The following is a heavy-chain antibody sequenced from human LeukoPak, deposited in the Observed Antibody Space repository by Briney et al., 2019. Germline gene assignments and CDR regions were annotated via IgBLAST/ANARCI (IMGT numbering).Heavy chain of an antibody. CDR3: ARAHEYSSSYNWFDP. V-gene: IGHV4-38-2*02. D-gene: IGHD6-6*01. J-gene: IGHJ5*02. CDR1: GDSISYFY. Sequence: SETLSLTCSVSGDSISYFYWGWIRQPPGKGLEWIGSIYHSGSTYYNPSLKSRVTISVDTSKNQFSLKLSSVTAADTAVYYCARAHEYSSSYNWFDPWGQGTLVTVSS. CDR2: IYHSGST.